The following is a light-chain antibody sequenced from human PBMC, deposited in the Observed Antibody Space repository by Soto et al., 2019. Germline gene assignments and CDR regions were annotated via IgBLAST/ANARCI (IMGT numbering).Light chain of an antibody. J-gene: IGLJ2*01. CDR2: DGS. CDR3: QVWDSSSDHVV. V-gene: IGLV3-21*02. CDR1: HIGSQS. Sequence: SYVLTQPPSVSVAPGQTARITCGGTHIGSQSVHWSQQRPGQAPVLVVYDGSDRPSGIPERFSGSNSGNTATLTISRVEAGDEADYYCQVWDSSSDHVVFGGGTKLTVL.